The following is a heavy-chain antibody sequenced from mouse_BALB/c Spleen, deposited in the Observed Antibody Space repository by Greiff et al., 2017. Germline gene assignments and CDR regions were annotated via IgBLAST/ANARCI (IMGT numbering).Heavy chain of an antibody. CDR1: GFNIKDYY. Sequence: VQLQQSGAELVRPGALVKLSCKASGFNIKDYYMHWVKQRPEQGLEWIGWIDPENGNTIYDPKFQGKASITADTSSNTAYLQLSSLTSEDTAVYYCARPGESPMDYWGQGTSVTVSS. CDR3: ARPGESPMDY. J-gene: IGHJ4*01. CDR2: IDPENGNT. V-gene: IGHV14-1*02.